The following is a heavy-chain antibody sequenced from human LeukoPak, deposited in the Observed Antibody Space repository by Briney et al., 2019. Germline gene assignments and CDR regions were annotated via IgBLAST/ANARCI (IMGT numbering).Heavy chain of an antibody. D-gene: IGHD6-6*01. CDR2: IYTSGST. J-gene: IGHJ6*03. CDR3: AREYSSSSGVDYYYYYMDV. CDR1: GGPISSYY. V-gene: IGHV4-4*07. Sequence: PSETLSLTCTVSGGPISSYYWSWIRQPAGKGLEWIGRIYTSGSTNYNPSLKSRVTMSVDTSKNQFSLKLSSVTAADTAVYYCAREYSSSSGVDYYYYYMDVWGKGTTVTVSS.